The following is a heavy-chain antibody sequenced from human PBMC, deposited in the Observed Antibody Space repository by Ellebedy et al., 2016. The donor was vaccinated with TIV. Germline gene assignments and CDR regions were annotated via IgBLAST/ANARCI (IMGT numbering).Heavy chain of an antibody. V-gene: IGHV3-48*02. J-gene: IGHJ4*02. CDR3: ARDYNWAFDY. CDR2: IGNGPI. Sequence: PGGSLRLSCVASGFTFSTYSMNWVRQAPGKGLEWISYIGNGPISYADSVNGRFTISRDTATNSLFLLMSNLRDEDTAVYYCARDYNWAFDYWGQGALVTVSS. CDR1: GFTFSTYS. D-gene: IGHD1-20*01.